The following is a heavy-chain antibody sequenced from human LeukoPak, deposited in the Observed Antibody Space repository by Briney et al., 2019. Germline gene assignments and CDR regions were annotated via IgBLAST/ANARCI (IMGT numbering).Heavy chain of an antibody. CDR3: ARDSDTYDYVWGSYRFDY. D-gene: IGHD3-16*02. V-gene: IGHV1-2*06. Sequence: ASVKVSCKASGYTFTGYYMHWVRQAPGQGLEWMGRINPNSGGTNYAQKFQGRVTMTSDTSISTAYMELSRLRSDDTAVYYCARDSDTYDYVWGSYRFDYWGQGTLVTVSS. CDR2: INPNSGGT. J-gene: IGHJ4*02. CDR1: GYTFTGYY.